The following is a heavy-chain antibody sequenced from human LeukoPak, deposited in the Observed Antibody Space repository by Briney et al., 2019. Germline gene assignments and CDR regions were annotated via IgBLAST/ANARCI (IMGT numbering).Heavy chain of an antibody. CDR2: IKQDGSKK. J-gene: IGHJ3*02. Sequence: GGSLRLSCVASGFPFSSYWMTWVRQAPGKGLEWVANIKQDGSKKSYVDSVKGRFTISRDNSKNTLHLQMNSLRGEDTAVYYCARPIVVLPSESHAFDIWGQGTMVTVSS. V-gene: IGHV3-7*01. CDR1: GFPFSSYW. D-gene: IGHD2-2*01. CDR3: ARPIVVLPSESHAFDI.